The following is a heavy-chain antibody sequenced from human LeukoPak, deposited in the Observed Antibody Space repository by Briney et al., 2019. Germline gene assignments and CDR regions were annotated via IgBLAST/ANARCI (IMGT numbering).Heavy chain of an antibody. CDR1: GGSISSGDYY. V-gene: IGHV4-30-4*01. J-gene: IGHJ6*02. Sequence: SQTLSLTCTVSGGSISSGDYYWSWIRQPPGKGLEWIGEIYHSGSTNYNPSLKSRVTISVDKSKNQFSLKLSSVTAADTAVYYCARVMEYSSSSVGGEYYYYGMDVWGQGTTVTVSS. CDR3: ARVMEYSSSSVGGEYYYYGMDV. CDR2: IYHSGST. D-gene: IGHD6-6*01.